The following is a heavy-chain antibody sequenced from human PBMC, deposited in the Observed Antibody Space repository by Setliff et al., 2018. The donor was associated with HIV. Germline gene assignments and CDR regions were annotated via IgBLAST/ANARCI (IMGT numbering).Heavy chain of an antibody. CDR1: GDFISSDYY. V-gene: IGHV4-38-2*02. CDR2: FYETGYT. J-gene: IGHJ6*02. CDR3: AGLRITMVRGVINYYYGMDV. D-gene: IGHD3-10*01. Sequence: PSETLSLTCTVSGDFISSDYYWGWIRQPPGKGLEWIGSFYETGYTYYNPSLKSRVIISLDTSKNHLSLKLRSVTAADTAVYYCAGLRITMVRGVINYYYGMDVWGQGTTVTVSS.